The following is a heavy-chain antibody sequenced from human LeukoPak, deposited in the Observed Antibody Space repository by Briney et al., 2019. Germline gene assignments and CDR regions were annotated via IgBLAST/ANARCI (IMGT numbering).Heavy chain of an antibody. CDR1: GFRFSDSD. V-gene: IGHV3-73*01. D-gene: IGHD5-24*01. CDR3: NSRDGSLGY. J-gene: IGHJ4*02. CDR2: IRNKDKSYAT. Sequence: GGSLRLSCAASGFRFSDSDMHWVRQASGKGLEWVGRIRNKDKSYATAYSASVKGRFSISRDDSKNTAYLQMNNMEAEDTAVYFCNSRDGSLGYWGQGTLVTVSS.